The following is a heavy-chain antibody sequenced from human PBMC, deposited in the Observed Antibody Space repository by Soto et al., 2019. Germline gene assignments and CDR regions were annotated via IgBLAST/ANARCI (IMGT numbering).Heavy chain of an antibody. Sequence: ESGGGLIQPGGSLRLSCAASGFNFIRKYMIWVRQAPGKGLEWVSILYSGGTTYYADSVKGRFTISRDTSENTLYLQMNSLRAEDTAVYYCARGLYDSGSFYFDFWGQGTLVTVSS. D-gene: IGHD3-10*01. V-gene: IGHV3-53*01. CDR1: GFNFIRKY. J-gene: IGHJ4*02. CDR2: LYSGGTT. CDR3: ARGLYDSGSFYFDF.